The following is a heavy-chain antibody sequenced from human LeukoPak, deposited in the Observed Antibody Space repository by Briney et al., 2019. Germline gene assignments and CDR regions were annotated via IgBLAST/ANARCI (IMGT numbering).Heavy chain of an antibody. CDR1: GYTFTGYY. Sequence: ASVKVSCKASGYTFTGYYMNWVRQAPGQGLEWMGWINPKSGGTKYAQKFQGRVTMTRDTSISTAYMELSRLRSDDTAVYYCARVRAPGETFDYWGQGTLVTVSS. J-gene: IGHJ4*02. D-gene: IGHD7-27*01. CDR2: INPKSGGT. V-gene: IGHV1-2*02. CDR3: ARVRAPGETFDY.